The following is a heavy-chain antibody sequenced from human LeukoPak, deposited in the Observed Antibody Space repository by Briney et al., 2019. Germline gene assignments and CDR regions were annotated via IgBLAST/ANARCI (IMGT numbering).Heavy chain of an antibody. CDR3: AKSLHLGY. D-gene: IGHD5/OR15-5a*01. J-gene: IGHJ4*02. CDR2: ISYDGSNK. V-gene: IGHV3-30*18. CDR1: GFTFSSYA. Sequence: GGSLRLSCAASGFTFSSYAMHWVRQAPGKGLEWVAVISYDGSNKYYADSVKGRFTISRDNSKNTLYLQMNSLGAEDTAVYYCAKSLHLGYWGQGTLVTVSS.